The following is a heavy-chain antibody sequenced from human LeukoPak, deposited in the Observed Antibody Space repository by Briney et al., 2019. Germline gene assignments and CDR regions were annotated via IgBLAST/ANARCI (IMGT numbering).Heavy chain of an antibody. CDR2: IYYSGST. D-gene: IGHD3-22*01. J-gene: IGHJ4*02. Sequence: SDTLSLTCTVSGGSISSYYWSWIRQPPGKGLEWIGYIYYSGSTNYNPSLKSRVTISVDTSKNQFSLKLSSVTAADTAVYYCARGASYYYDSSGFEDYWGQGTLVTVSS. CDR3: ARGASYYYDSSGFEDY. CDR1: GGSISSYY. V-gene: IGHV4-59*07.